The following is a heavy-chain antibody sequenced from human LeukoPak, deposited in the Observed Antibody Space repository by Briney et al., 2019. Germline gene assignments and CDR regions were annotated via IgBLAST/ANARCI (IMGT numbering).Heavy chain of an antibody. CDR2: IHYSGST. CDR1: GGSIGSYY. V-gene: IGHV4-59*01. J-gene: IGHJ4*02. D-gene: IGHD3-22*01. CDR3: ARQFDLYYYDSSGPIGFGY. Sequence: SETLSLTCTVSGGSIGSYYWNWIRQAPGKGLEWIGYIHYSGSTNHNSSLKSRVTISVDTSKNQYSLKLSSVTAADTAVYYCARQFDLYYYDSSGPIGFGYWGQGTLVTVSS.